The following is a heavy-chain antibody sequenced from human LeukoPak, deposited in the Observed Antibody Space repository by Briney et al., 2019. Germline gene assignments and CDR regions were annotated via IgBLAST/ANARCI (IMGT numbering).Heavy chain of an antibody. V-gene: IGHV3-66*02. J-gene: IGHJ4*01. D-gene: IGHD3-22*01. CDR3: AGGIDSESSGYYTNPIDY. CDR2: MYRGGRT. Sequence: GGSLRLSRAHSRFTLSSNYMSWVRPAPRQGLEGVSCMYRGGRTYHADSLKGGFTISRDKSKNTLYLQMNSMRAEDTAVYYCAGGIDSESSGYYTNPIDYWGKGTPVTVSS. CDR1: RFTLSSNY.